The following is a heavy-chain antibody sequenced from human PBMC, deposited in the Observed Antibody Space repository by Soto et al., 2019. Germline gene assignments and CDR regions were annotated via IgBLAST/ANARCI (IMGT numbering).Heavy chain of an antibody. J-gene: IGHJ2*01. CDR3: ARATRTWYYDL. CDR1: GYTFSNYD. V-gene: IGHV1-8*01. Sequence: QVQLEQSGAEVKKPGASVKVSCKASGYTFSNYDIQCVRQATGQGLEWLGWMNPKSGNTGYAQEFKGRVTMTRDTDITTAYMEVNSLQSEDTAVYYCARATRTWYYDLWCRVTLVTVAS. CDR2: MNPKSGNT.